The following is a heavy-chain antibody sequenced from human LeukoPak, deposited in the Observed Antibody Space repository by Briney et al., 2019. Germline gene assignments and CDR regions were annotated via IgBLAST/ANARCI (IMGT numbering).Heavy chain of an antibody. D-gene: IGHD6-13*01. J-gene: IGHJ3*02. V-gene: IGHV3-23*01. CDR3: AKGRIAAAGFGYGAFDI. CDR2: ISGSGGST. CDR1: GFTFSNHG. Sequence: GGSLRLSCAASGFTFSNHGMHWVRQAPGKGLEWVSAISGSGGSTYYADSVKGRFTISRDNSKNTLYLQMNSLRAEDTAVYYCAKGRIAAAGFGYGAFDIWGQGTMVTVSS.